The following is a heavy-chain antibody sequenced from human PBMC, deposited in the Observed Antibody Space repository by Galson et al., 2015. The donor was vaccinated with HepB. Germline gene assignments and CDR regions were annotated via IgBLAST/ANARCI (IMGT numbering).Heavy chain of an antibody. V-gene: IGHV3-30-3*01. Sequence: SLRLSCAASEFAFSAYTMHWVRQAPGKGLEWVAAITYGADTQFHADSVRGRFTISRDNSESRVSLEMNRLRVEDTALYYCVRDLIGTFALDVWGHGRMVTVSS. D-gene: IGHD1-26*01. CDR3: VRDLIGTFALDV. CDR1: EFAFSAYT. CDR2: ITYGADTQ. J-gene: IGHJ3*01.